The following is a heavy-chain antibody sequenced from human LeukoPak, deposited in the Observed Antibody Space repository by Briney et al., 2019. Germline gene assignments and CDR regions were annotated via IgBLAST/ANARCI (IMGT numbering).Heavy chain of an antibody. Sequence: GGSLRLSCAASGFTFSSYEMNWVRQARGKGGEWVSYISSSGSTIYYADSVKGRFTISRDNAKNSLYLQMNSLRAEDTAVYYCARADSSGYSFDYWGQGTLVTVSS. V-gene: IGHV3-48*03. CDR2: ISSSGSTI. J-gene: IGHJ4*02. D-gene: IGHD3-22*01. CDR1: GFTFSSYE. CDR3: ARADSSGYSFDY.